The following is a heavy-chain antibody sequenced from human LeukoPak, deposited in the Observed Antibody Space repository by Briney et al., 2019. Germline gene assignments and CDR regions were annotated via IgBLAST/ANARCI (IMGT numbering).Heavy chain of an antibody. Sequence: EASVKVSCKASGYTFTSYGISWVRQAPGQGLEWMGWISAYNGNTNYAQKLQGRVTMTTDTSTSTAYMELRSLRSDDTAVYYCAVAQRRNGGTPPQDFDYWGRGTLVTVSS. D-gene: IGHD4-23*01. CDR2: ISAYNGNT. V-gene: IGHV1-18*01. CDR1: GYTFTSYG. CDR3: AVAQRRNGGTPPQDFDY. J-gene: IGHJ4*02.